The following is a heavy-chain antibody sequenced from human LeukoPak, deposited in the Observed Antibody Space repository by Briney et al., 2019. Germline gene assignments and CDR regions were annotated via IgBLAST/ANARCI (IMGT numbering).Heavy chain of an antibody. CDR3: ARGAQLTDH. Sequence: GGSLRLSCAASGFTFYTYGMHWVRQAPGKGLEYVSGIGPDGDTTYYANSVKGRFTISRDNSKYMLYLQMGSLTTDDMAVYYCARGAQLTDHWGQGTLVTVSS. V-gene: IGHV3-64*01. D-gene: IGHD6-13*01. J-gene: IGHJ5*02. CDR2: IGPDGDTT. CDR1: GFTFYTYG.